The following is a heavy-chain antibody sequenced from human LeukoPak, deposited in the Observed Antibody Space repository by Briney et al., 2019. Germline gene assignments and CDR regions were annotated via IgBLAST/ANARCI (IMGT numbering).Heavy chain of an antibody. CDR3: ARAHYDFWSGYPNSGVGY. D-gene: IGHD3-3*01. J-gene: IGHJ4*02. CDR1: GYTFTGYY. Sequence: ASVKVSCKASGYTFTGYYMHWVRQAPGQGLEWMGWINPNSGGTNYAQKFQGKVTMTRDTSISTAYMELSRLRSDDTAVYYCARAHYDFWSGYPNSGVGYWGQGTLVTVSS. CDR2: INPNSGGT. V-gene: IGHV1-2*02.